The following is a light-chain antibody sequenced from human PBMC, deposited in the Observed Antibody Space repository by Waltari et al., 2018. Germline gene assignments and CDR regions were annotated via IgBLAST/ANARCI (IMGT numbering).Light chain of an antibody. Sequence: YELTQPPSVSVSPGQTARITCSGDALPRQYAYWYQQKPGQAPVLLIFKDRERPSGIPERFSGSNSGTTVTLTISEVQAEDESDYYCQSADKSGAYRVFGGGTKLTVL. V-gene: IGLV3-25*03. CDR2: KDR. CDR1: ALPRQY. CDR3: QSADKSGAYRV. J-gene: IGLJ3*02.